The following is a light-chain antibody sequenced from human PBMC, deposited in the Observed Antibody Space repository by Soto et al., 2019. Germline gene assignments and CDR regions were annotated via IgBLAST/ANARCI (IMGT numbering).Light chain of an antibody. J-gene: IGKJ1*01. CDR2: WAS. CDR3: QPYYDAPQN. Sequence: DIVMTQSPDSLAVSLGVRATINCKSSQSVLYSSNNKNYLAWYQQKPGQPPKLLIYWASTRESGVPDRFSGSGSGTDFTLTISSLQAEDVAVYYCQPYYDAPQNFGQGTKVEIK. V-gene: IGKV4-1*01. CDR1: QSVLYSSNNKNY.